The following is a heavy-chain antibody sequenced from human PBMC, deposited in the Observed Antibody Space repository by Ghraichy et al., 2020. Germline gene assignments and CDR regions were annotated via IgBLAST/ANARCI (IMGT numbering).Heavy chain of an antibody. D-gene: IGHD2-15*01. J-gene: IGHJ6*02. CDR1: GFTFSSYS. CDR2: ISSSSSYI. CDR3: ARLSLHCSGGSCYSYYYYGLEV. Sequence: GGSLRLSCAASGFTFSSYSMNWVRQAPGKGLEWVSSISSSSSYIYYADSVKGRFTISRDNAKNSLYLQMNSLRAEDTAVYYCARLSLHCSGGSCYSYYYYGLEVWGQGTRVTVFS. V-gene: IGHV3-21*01.